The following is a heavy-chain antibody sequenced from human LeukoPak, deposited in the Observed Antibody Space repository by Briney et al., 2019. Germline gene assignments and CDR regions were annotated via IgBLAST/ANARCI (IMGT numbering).Heavy chain of an antibody. CDR3: ARGEYSSSRGYWFDP. J-gene: IGHJ5*02. CDR1: GGSISSGSYY. D-gene: IGHD6-13*01. CDR2: IYTSGST. V-gene: IGHV4-61*02. Sequence: SETLSLTCTVSGGSISSGSYYWSWIRQPAGKGLEWIGRIYTSGSTNYNPSLKSRVTISVDTSKNQFSLKLSSVAAADTAVYYCARGEYSSSRGYWFDPWGQGTLVTVSS.